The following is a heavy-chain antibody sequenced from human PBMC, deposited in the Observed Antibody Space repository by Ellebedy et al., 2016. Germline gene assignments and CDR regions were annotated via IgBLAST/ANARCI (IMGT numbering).Heavy chain of an antibody. CDR2: IKSKTDGGTT. D-gene: IGHD4-11*01. CDR1: GFTFSSYS. V-gene: IGHV3-15*07. Sequence: GGSLRLSCAASGFTFSSYSMNWVRQAPGKGLEWVGRIKSKTDGGTTDYAAPVKGRFTISRDDSKNTLYLQMNSLKTEDTAVYYCTRVDWPTVTHYFDYWGQGTLVTVSS. CDR3: TRVDWPTVTHYFDY. J-gene: IGHJ4*02.